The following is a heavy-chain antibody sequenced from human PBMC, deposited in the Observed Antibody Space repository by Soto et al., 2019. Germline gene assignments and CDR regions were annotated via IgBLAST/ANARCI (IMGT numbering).Heavy chain of an antibody. CDR2: IIPIFGTA. V-gene: IGHV1-69*13. CDR3: ARHSITIFAPYYFDY. D-gene: IGHD3-3*01. J-gene: IGHJ4*02. Sequence: GASVKVSCKASGGTLSSYAISWVRQAPAQGLEWMGGIIPIFGTANYAQKFQGRVTITADESTSTAYMELSSLRSEDTAVYYCARHSITIFAPYYFDYWGQGTLVTV. CDR1: GGTLSSYA.